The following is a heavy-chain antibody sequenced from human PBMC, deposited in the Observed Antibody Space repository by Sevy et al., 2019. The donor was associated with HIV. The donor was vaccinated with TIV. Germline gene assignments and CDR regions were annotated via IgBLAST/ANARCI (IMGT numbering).Heavy chain of an antibody. CDR3: ARDERTASGMGYFDN. J-gene: IGHJ4*02. D-gene: IGHD6-13*01. Sequence: ASVKVSCKASGYTFTDYYMHWARQAPGQGPEWMEWINPNTGGTNYAQKFQGRVTLTRDTSITTAYMELSRLRSDDTAFYYCARDERTASGMGYFDNWGQGTLVTVSS. V-gene: IGHV1-2*02. CDR2: INPNTGGT. CDR1: GYTFTDYY.